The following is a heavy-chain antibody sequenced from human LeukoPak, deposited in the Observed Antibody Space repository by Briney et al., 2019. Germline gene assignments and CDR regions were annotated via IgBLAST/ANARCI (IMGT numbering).Heavy chain of an antibody. Sequence: SETLSLTCAVYGGSFSGYYWSWVRQPPGKGLEWIGEINHSGSTNYNPSLKSRVTISVDTSKNQFSLKLSSVTAADTAVYYCARGVEPTAYFDYWGQGTLVTVSS. D-gene: IGHD1-14*01. CDR3: ARGVEPTAYFDY. J-gene: IGHJ4*02. V-gene: IGHV4-34*01. CDR2: INHSGST. CDR1: GGSFSGYY.